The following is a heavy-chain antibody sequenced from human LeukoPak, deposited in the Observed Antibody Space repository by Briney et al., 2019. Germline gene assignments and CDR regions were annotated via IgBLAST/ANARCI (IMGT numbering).Heavy chain of an antibody. CDR3: SRELGDSSGYLFDC. V-gene: IGHV4-59*01. CDR2: IYDSWSA. J-gene: IGHJ4*02. D-gene: IGHD3-22*01. Sequence: SETLSLTCTVSGGSISSYNWSWIRQPPRKGQERMWYIYDSWSANYNPYPNSRVPITLATSKSQFPLNLGPVTPAATAVSYFSRELGDSSGYLFDCWGEAGLVGVSS. CDR1: GGSISSYN.